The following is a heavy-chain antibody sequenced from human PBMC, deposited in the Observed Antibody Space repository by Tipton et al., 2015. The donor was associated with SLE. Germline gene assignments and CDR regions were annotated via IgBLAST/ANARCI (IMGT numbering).Heavy chain of an antibody. V-gene: IGHV1-2*02. Sequence: QLVQSGAEVKKPGASVKVSCKASGYTFTAYYVHWVRQAPGQGLEWMGRINLNSGDTNYTQNFQGRVTMTRDTSISTAYLDLNRLKLDDPAVYFCARARCVFLLDYWGQGTPVTVSS. CDR2: INLNSGDT. CDR1: GYTFTAYY. J-gene: IGHJ4*02. D-gene: IGHD2-21*01. CDR3: ARARCVFLLDY.